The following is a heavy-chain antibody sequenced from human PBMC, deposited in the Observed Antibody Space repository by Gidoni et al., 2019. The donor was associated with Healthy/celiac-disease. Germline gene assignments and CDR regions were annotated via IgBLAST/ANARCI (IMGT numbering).Heavy chain of an antibody. J-gene: IGHJ4*02. V-gene: IGHV4-59*01. D-gene: IGHD4-17*01. Sequence: QVQLQESGPGLVKPSETLSLTCTVSGGSISSYYWSWIRQPPGKGLVWIGYIYYSGSNNYNPSLKSRVTISVDTSKNQFSLKLSSVTAADTAVYYCARGKATVTTYYLDYWGQGTLVTVSS. CDR1: GGSISSYY. CDR2: IYYSGSN. CDR3: ARGKATVTTYYLDY.